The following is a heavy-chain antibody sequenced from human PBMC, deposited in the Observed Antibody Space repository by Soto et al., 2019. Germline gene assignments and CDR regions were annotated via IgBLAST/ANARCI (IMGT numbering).Heavy chain of an antibody. CDR1: GFSFSKAW. D-gene: IGHD3-10*01. V-gene: IGHV3-15*01. CDR2: IKSKSDGGTT. CDR3: ARHQGYVYGSNSLDD. Sequence: EVQLVESGGDFVKPGGSLRLSCAASGFSFSKAWMRWVRQAPGKGLEWVGRIKSKSDGGTTDYAAPVKGRFSISRDDSKDTLYLQMNSLKIEDTAVYYCARHQGYVYGSNSLDDWGQGTLVTVSS. J-gene: IGHJ4*02.